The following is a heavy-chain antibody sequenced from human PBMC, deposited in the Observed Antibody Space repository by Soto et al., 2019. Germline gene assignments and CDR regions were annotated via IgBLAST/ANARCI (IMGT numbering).Heavy chain of an antibody. CDR1: GGSISTDSYN. Sequence: QLQLQESGPGLVKPSETLSLTCSDSGGSISTDSYNWDWIRQSPGKGLEWIGTIYYDGTPSYNPSLKSQVTISVDTSRNHFSLKVKSVTAADTAMYYCARFFGNAFDVWGQGTMVKVSS. J-gene: IGHJ3*01. D-gene: IGHD3-3*01. CDR2: IYYDGTP. V-gene: IGHV4-39*02. CDR3: ARFFGNAFDV.